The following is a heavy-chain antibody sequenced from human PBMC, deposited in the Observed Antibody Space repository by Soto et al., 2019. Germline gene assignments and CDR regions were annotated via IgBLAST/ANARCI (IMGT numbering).Heavy chain of an antibody. J-gene: IGHJ4*02. CDR2: ISSSSSYI. V-gene: IGHV3-21*01. D-gene: IGHD3-3*01. CDR1: GFTFSSYS. Sequence: EVQLVESGGGLVKPGGSLRLSCAASGFTFSSYSMNWVRQAPGKGLEWVSSISSSSSYIYYADSVKGRFTISRYNAKNSLYLQMNSLRAEDTAVYYCARGPYYDFWSGYRHTPPFDYWGQGTLVTVSS. CDR3: ARGPYYDFWSGYRHTPPFDY.